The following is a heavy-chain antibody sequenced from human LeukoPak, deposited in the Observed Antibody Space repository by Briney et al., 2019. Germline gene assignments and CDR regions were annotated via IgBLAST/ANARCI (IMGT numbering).Heavy chain of an antibody. CDR1: GFTVSSDY. V-gene: IGHV3-66*01. CDR2: LYADGGT. J-gene: IGHJ4*02. D-gene: IGHD6-13*01. CDR3: ARSYSPFDY. Sequence: QPGGSLTLSCAASGFTVSSDYMNWVRQAPGKGLEWVSVLYADGGTSYADSVKGRFTVSRDNSKNTLYLQMNSLRVEDTAVYYCARSYSPFDYWGQGTLVTVSS.